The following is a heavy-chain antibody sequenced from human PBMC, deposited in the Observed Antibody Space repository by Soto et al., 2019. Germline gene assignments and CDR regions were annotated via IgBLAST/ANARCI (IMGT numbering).Heavy chain of an antibody. CDR1: GGSISSYY. CDR2: IYYSGST. J-gene: IGHJ5*02. Sequence: SETLSLTCTVSGGSISSYYWSWIRQPPGKGLEWIGYIYYSGSTNYNPSLKSRVTISVDTSKNQFSLKLSSVTAADTAVYYCARAGGYFPDRPWFDPWGQGTLVTVS. D-gene: IGHD3-10*01. V-gene: IGHV4-59*01. CDR3: ARAGGYFPDRPWFDP.